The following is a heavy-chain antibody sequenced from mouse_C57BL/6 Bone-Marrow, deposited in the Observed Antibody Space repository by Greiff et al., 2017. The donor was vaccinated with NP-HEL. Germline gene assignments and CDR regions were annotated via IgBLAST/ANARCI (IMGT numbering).Heavy chain of an antibody. CDR2: INPYNGDT. CDR3: ARGGTTVVADAMDY. J-gene: IGHJ4*01. CDR1: GYSFTGYF. D-gene: IGHD1-1*01. V-gene: IGHV1-20*01. Sequence: DVKLVESGPELVKPGDSVKISCKASGYSFTGYFMNWVMQSHGKSLEWIGRINPYNGDTFYNQKFKGKATLTVDKSSSTAHMELRSLTSEDSAVYYCARGGTTVVADAMDYWGQGTSVTVSS.